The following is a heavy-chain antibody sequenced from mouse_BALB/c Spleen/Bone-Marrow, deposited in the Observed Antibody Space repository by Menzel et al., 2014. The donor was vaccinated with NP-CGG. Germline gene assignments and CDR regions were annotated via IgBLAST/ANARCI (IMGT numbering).Heavy chain of an antibody. Sequence: LQQSGAELVKPGASVKMSCKASGYTFTSYNMHWVKQTPGQGLEWIGAIYPGNGDTSYNQKFKGKATLTADKSSSTAYMQLSSLTSEDSAVYYCARDRGEALMDYWGQGTSVTVSS. CDR3: ARDRGEALMDY. CDR2: IYPGNGDT. J-gene: IGHJ4*01. D-gene: IGHD2-14*01. V-gene: IGHV1-12*01. CDR1: GYTFTSYN.